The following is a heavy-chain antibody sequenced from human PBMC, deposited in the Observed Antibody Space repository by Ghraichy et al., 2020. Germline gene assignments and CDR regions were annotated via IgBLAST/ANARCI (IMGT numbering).Heavy chain of an antibody. CDR3: ARAYYDSSGYYYGFDY. CDR2: IGTAGDP. D-gene: IGHD3-22*01. V-gene: IGHV3-13*05. Sequence: GGSLRLSCAASGFTFSSYDMHWVRQATGKGLEWVSAIGTAGDPYYPGSVKGRFTISRENAKNSLYLQMNSLRAGDTAVYYCARAYYDSSGYYYGFDYWGQGTLVTVSS. CDR1: GFTFSSYD. J-gene: IGHJ4*02.